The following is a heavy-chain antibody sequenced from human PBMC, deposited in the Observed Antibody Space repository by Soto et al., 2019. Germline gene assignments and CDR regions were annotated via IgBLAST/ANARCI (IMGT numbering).Heavy chain of an antibody. V-gene: IGHV3-21*01. J-gene: IGHJ4*02. CDR1: GFNFDSYS. CDR2: ISSSSSYK. Sequence: PGGSLRLSCAASGFNFDSYSIHWVRQAPGKGLEWVSSISSSSSYKYYVDSVKGRFTVSRDYAKNSAFLQMNSLRAEDTAVYYCARDPPKFYYASGSFDYWGQGTLVTRLL. D-gene: IGHD3-10*01. CDR3: ARDPPKFYYASGSFDY.